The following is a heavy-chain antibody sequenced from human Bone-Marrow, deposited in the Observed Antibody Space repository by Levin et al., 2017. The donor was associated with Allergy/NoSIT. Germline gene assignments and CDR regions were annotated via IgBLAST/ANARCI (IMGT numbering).Heavy chain of an antibody. Sequence: ASVKVSCKASGYTLSHFYIHWVRQTRGQGLEWMGWINTHSGAATYAQKFRGRVTMTRDTSKSTVSLELSSLTSDDTAIYYCARKGQLREYDWEPMDVWGQGTTV. CDR3: ARKGQLREYDWEPMDV. J-gene: IGHJ6*02. CDR1: GYTLSHFY. V-gene: IGHV1-2*02. CDR2: INTHSGAA. D-gene: IGHD3-9*01.